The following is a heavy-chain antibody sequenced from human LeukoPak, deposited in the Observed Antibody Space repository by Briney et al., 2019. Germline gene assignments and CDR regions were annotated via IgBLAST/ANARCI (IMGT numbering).Heavy chain of an antibody. CDR3: ARDPEGSSSWFYYYYYGMDV. CDR2: ISAYNGNT. D-gene: IGHD6-13*01. J-gene: IGHJ6*02. V-gene: IGHV1-18*01. CDR1: GYTFTSYG. Sequence: ASVKVSCKAPGYTFTSYGISWVRQAPGQGLEWMGWISAYNGNTNYAQKLQGRVTMTTDTSTSTAYMELRSLRSDDTAVYYCARDPEGSSSWFYYYYYGMDVWGQGTTVTVSS.